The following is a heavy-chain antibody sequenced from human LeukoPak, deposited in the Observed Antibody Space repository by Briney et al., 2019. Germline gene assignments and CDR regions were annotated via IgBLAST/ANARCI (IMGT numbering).Heavy chain of an antibody. Sequence: ASVKVSCKASGYTFTSYYMHWVRQAPGQGLEWMGIINPSGGSTSYAQKLQGRVTMTTDTSTSTAYMELRGLRSDDTAVYYCARGSSGYSSSWYSFDYWGQGSLVTVSS. CDR2: INPSGGST. V-gene: IGHV1-46*01. CDR1: GYTFTSYY. CDR3: ARGSSGYSSSWYSFDY. D-gene: IGHD6-13*01. J-gene: IGHJ4*02.